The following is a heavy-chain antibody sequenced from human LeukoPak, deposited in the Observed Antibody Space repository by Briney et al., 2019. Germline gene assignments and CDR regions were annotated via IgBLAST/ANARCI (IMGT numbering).Heavy chain of an antibody. CDR1: GFTFSSYW. CDR2: IKSDGSST. D-gene: IGHD6-13*01. Sequence: GGSLRLSCAASGFTFSSYWVHWVRQAPGKRLVWVSRIKSDGSSTTYADSVKGRFTISRDNAKNTLYLQMNSLRAEDTAVYYCTRRAAALDALDIWGQGTMVTVSS. J-gene: IGHJ3*02. V-gene: IGHV3-74*01. CDR3: TRRAAALDALDI.